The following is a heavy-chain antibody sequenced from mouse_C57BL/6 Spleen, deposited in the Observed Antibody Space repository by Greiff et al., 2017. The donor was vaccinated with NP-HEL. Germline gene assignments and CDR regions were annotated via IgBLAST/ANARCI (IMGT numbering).Heavy chain of an antibody. Sequence: EVKVVESGGGLVKPGGSLKLSCAASGFTFSSYAMSWVRQTPEKRLEWVATISDGGSYTYYPDNVKGRFTISRDNAKNNLYLQMSHLKSEDTAMYYCARDGGGSSLAWFAYWGQGTLVTVSA. J-gene: IGHJ3*01. V-gene: IGHV5-4*01. CDR3: ARDGGGSSLAWFAY. D-gene: IGHD1-1*01. CDR1: GFTFSSYA. CDR2: ISDGGSYT.